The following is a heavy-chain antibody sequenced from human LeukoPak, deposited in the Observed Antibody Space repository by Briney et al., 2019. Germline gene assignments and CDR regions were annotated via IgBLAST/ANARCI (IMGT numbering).Heavy chain of an antibody. CDR2: INHSGST. V-gene: IGHV4-34*01. D-gene: IGHD6-13*01. CDR1: GGSFSGYY. Sequence: SETLSLTCAVYGGSFSGYYWSWLRQPPGKGLEWIGEINHSGSTNYNPSLKSRVTISVDTSKNQFSLKLSSVTAADTAVYYCARRSYSSSWYYWGQGTLVTVSS. CDR3: ARRSYSSSWYY. J-gene: IGHJ4*02.